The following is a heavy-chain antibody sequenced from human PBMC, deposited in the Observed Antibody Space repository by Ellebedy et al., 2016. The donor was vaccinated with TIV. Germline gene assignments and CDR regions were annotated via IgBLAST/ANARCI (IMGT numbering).Heavy chain of an antibody. CDR3: AKRPLTMIVPPEYFFDY. V-gene: IGHV3-23*01. CDR2: ISGGGDNI. D-gene: IGHD3-22*01. J-gene: IGHJ4*02. CDR1: GFPLRNYA. Sequence: GESLKISCAASGFPLRNYAMSWVRQAPGKGLEWLSIISGGGDNIYYADSAKGRFTISRDNSKNTLFLQMDSLRAEDMAVYYCAKRPLTMIVPPEYFFDYWGQGTLVTVSS.